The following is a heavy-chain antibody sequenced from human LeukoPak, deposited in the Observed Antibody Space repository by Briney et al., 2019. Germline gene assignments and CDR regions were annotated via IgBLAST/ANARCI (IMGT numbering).Heavy chain of an antibody. CDR1: GYTFTSYD. CDR3: ARDEYYYGSGTLDP. CDR2: MNPNSGNT. V-gene: IGHV1-8*01. J-gene: IGHJ5*02. Sequence: GASVRVSCKASGYTFTSYDINWVRQATGQGLEWMGWMNPNSGNTGYAQKFQGRVTMTRNTSISTAYMELSSLRSEDTAVYYCARDEYYYGSGTLDPWGQGTLVTVSS. D-gene: IGHD3-10*01.